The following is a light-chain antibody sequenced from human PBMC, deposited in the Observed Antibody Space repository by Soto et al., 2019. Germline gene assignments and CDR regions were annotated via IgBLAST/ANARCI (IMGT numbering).Light chain of an antibody. CDR2: EVV. J-gene: IGLJ1*01. CDR1: KNDIGVYDF. Sequence: QSVLTQPPSASVSPGQSVTISCTGTKNDIGVYDFVSWYQHHPGKAPRLIIYEVVQRPSGVSDRFSGSKSGNTASLTVSGLQAADEADYFCKSYAGSNTYVFGSGTKVTVL. V-gene: IGLV2-8*01. CDR3: KSYAGSNTYV.